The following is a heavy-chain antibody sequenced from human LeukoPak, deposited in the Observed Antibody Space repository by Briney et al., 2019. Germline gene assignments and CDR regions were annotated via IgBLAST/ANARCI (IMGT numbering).Heavy chain of an antibody. V-gene: IGHV4-4*02. CDR3: VSGYCSSTSCFENWFDP. Sequence: SGTLSLTCAVSGGSISSSNWWSWVRQPPGKGLEWIGEIYHSGSTNYNPSLKSRVTISVDKSKNQFSLKLSSVTAADTAVYYCVSGYCSSTSCFENWFDPWGQGTLVTVSS. CDR1: GGSISSSNW. D-gene: IGHD2-2*01. CDR2: IYHSGST. J-gene: IGHJ5*02.